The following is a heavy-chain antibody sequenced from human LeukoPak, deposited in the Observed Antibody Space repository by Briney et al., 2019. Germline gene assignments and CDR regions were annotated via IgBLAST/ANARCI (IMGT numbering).Heavy chain of an antibody. D-gene: IGHD3-9*01. CDR3: AKPATYYDILTGYDN. Sequence: GGSLRLSCVASGFTFSNYAMSWVRQAPGKGLGWVSAISASGAATKYADSVKGRFTISRDNSKNTLFLQMDSLRAEDTAVYYCAKPATYYDILTGYDNWGQGTLVTVSS. CDR1: GFTFSNYA. V-gene: IGHV3-23*01. CDR2: ISASGAAT. J-gene: IGHJ4*02.